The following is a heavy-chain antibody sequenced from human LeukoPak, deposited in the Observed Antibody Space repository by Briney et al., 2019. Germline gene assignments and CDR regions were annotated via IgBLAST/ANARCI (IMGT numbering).Heavy chain of an antibody. CDR2: IYYSGST. V-gene: IGHV4-59*01. D-gene: IGHD5-18*01. J-gene: IGHJ4*02. CDR1: GGSISSYY. CDR3: AKLVDTAMVPIDY. Sequence: KPSETPSPTCTVSGGSISSYYWSWIRQPPGKGLGWIGYIYYSGSTNYNPSLKSRVTISVDTSKNQFSLKLSSVTAADTAVYYCAKLVDTAMVPIDYWGQGTLVTVSS.